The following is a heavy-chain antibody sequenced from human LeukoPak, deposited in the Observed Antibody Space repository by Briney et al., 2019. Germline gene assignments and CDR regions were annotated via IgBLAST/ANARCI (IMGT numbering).Heavy chain of an antibody. D-gene: IGHD2-21*02. CDR3: ARQKIGVVTAFSDYYYGMDV. V-gene: IGHV5-51*01. J-gene: IGHJ6*02. CDR1: GYSFTSYW. CDR2: IYPGDSDT. Sequence: GASLKISCKGSGYSFTSYWIGWVRQMPGKGLEWMGIIYPGDSDTRYSPSFQGQVTISADKSISTAYLQWSSLKASDTAMYYCARQKIGVVTAFSDYYYGMDVWGQGTTVTVSS.